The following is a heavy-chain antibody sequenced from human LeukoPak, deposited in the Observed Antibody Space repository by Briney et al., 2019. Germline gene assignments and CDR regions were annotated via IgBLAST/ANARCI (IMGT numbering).Heavy chain of an antibody. CDR3: ARQTYDILTGYSEGAFDY. V-gene: IGHV5-51*01. CDR1: GYSFTSNW. D-gene: IGHD3-9*01. J-gene: IGHJ4*02. CDR2: IYPGDSDT. Sequence: GESLKISCKGSGYSFTSNWIGWVRQMPGKGLEWMGIIYPGDSDTRYSPSFQGQVTISADKSISTAYLQWSSLKASDTAVYYCARQTYDILTGYSEGAFDYWGQGTLVTVSS.